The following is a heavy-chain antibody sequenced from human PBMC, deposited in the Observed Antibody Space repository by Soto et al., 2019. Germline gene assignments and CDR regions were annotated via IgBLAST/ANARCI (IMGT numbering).Heavy chain of an antibody. Sequence: QVQLQESGPGLVKPSQNLSLTCTVSGGSIHSGGYCWSGIRQHPGKGLDWIGCISYGGSTAYNPSLESRVTISVDTSKNQVSLKLTSVTAADTAVYYCSRGILVWGQGALITVSS. CDR3: SRGILV. V-gene: IGHV4-31*03. CDR1: GGSIHSGGYC. J-gene: IGHJ4*02. D-gene: IGHD5-18*01. CDR2: ISYGGST.